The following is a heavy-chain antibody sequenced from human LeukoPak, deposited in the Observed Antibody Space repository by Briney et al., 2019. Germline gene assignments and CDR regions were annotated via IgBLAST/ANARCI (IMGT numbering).Heavy chain of an antibody. V-gene: IGHV3-23*01. CDR1: GFTLRDAA. J-gene: IGHJ5*02. CDR3: AKDMELAS. Sequence: GGSLTLSCAASGFTLRDAAMTWVRQAPGKGLEWVSLISSSGANAYYADSVKGRFTISRDNSKNTLYLQMNNLRGEGTAEYYCAKDMELASWGQGTLVTVSS. D-gene: IGHD1-26*01. CDR2: ISSSGANA.